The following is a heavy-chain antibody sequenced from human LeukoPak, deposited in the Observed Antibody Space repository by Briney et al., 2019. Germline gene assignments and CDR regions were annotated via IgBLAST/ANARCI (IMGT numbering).Heavy chain of an antibody. CDR1: GFTFSDYY. Sequence: TGGSLRLSCAASGFTFSDYYMSWIRQAPGKGLEWVSYISSSGSTIYYADSVKGRFTISRDNAKNSLYLQMNSLRAEDTAVYYCARAVGYDFWSGQQGSGYMDVWGKGTTVTVSS. J-gene: IGHJ6*03. D-gene: IGHD3-3*01. CDR3: ARAVGYDFWSGQQGSGYMDV. CDR2: ISSSGSTI. V-gene: IGHV3-11*01.